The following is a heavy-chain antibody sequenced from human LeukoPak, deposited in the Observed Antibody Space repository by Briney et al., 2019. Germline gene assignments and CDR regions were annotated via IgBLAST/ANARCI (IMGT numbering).Heavy chain of an antibody. J-gene: IGHJ5*02. CDR3: ARGQAPDMVRSNWVDP. CDR2: INPPGGSI. CDR1: GYTFTSYY. D-gene: IGHD3-10*01. Sequence: ASVKVSCKASGYTFTSYYMHWVRQAPGQGLEWMGIINPPGGSISYSQKFQGRVTMTRDTSTSTVYMELSGLRSEDTAVYYCARGQAPDMVRSNWVDPWGQGTLVTVSS. V-gene: IGHV1-46*01.